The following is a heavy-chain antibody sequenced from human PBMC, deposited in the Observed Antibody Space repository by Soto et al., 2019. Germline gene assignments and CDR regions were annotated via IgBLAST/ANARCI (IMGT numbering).Heavy chain of an antibody. CDR1: GGSISTCY. V-gene: IGHV4-4*07. CDR3: ARETVAGTDNWFDP. Sequence: SETLSLTCTVSGGSISTCYWNWIRQPAGKRLEWLGRIYTSGYTKYNPSLKSRVTMSLDTSKRQFSLKLSSVTAADTAVYYCARETVAGTDNWFDPWGQGILVTVSS. CDR2: IYTSGYT. D-gene: IGHD6-19*01. J-gene: IGHJ5*02.